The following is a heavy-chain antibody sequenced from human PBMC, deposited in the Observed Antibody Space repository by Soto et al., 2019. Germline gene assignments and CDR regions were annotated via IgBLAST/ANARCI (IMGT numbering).Heavy chain of an antibody. CDR1: GGSINNYY. V-gene: IGHV4-4*07. CDR2: FYSGST. D-gene: IGHD3-3*01. CDR3: ARGQRFSDSFDP. Sequence: SETLSLTCTVSGGSINNYYWSWIRQPAGKGLEWIGRFYSGSTNYNPSLRSRVTMSVDTSKNHFSLKLSSVTAADTAVYYCARGQRFSDSFDPWGQGTLVTVSS. J-gene: IGHJ5*02.